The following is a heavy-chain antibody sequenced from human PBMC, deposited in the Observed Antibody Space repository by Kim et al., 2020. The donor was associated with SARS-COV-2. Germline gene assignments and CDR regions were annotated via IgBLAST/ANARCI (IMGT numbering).Heavy chain of an antibody. CDR3: AREATVTTKGFDY. Sequence: YAQKCQGRVTSTADESTSTAYMELSSLRSEDTAVYYCAREATVTTKGFDYWGQGTLVTVSS. D-gene: IGHD4-17*01. J-gene: IGHJ4*02. V-gene: IGHV1-69*01.